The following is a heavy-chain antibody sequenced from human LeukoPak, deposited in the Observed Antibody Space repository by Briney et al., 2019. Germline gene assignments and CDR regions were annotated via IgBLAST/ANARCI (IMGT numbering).Heavy chain of an antibody. CDR3: ARHLFDIVVVPSAIDSFDI. CDR2: ISSGSRYI. J-gene: IGHJ3*02. Sequence: APGKGXEXVSSISSGSRYISYAESLKCRFTISIDNAKNSLFLQMNSLGAEDTALYFCARHLFDIVVVPSAIDSFDIWGQGTMVTVSS. V-gene: IGHV3-21*01. D-gene: IGHD2-2*02.